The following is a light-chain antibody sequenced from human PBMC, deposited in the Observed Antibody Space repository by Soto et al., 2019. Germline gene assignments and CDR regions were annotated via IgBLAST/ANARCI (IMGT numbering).Light chain of an antibody. Sequence: QSALTQPASVSGSPGQSITIACTGTSSDVGGYNYVSWYQQHPGKAPKLMIYDVSNGPSGVSNRFSGSKSGNTASLTISGLQTEDEADYYCSSYTSGSTLVVFGGGTKLTVL. CDR1: SSDVGGYNY. CDR2: DVS. J-gene: IGLJ2*01. V-gene: IGLV2-14*01. CDR3: SSYTSGSTLVV.